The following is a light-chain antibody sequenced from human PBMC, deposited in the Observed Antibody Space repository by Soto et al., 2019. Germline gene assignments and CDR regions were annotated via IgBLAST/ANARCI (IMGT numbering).Light chain of an antibody. Sequence: QSALTQPASVSGSPGQSITISCTGTSSDVGGYNYVSWYQQHPGKAPKLMIYEVSNRPSGVSNRFSGSKSGNTASLTISGLQAEDEADYCGSGYTSSSTYVCGSGTKFTVL. CDR1: SSDVGGYNY. CDR3: SGYTSSSTYV. CDR2: EVS. V-gene: IGLV2-14*01. J-gene: IGLJ1*01.